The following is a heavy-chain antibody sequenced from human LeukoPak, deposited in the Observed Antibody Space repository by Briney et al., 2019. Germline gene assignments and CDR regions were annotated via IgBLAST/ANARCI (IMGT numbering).Heavy chain of an antibody. V-gene: IGHV1-69*04. D-gene: IGHD2-2*02. J-gene: IGHJ4*02. CDR2: IIPILGIA. Sequence: SVKVSCKASGGTFSSYAFSWVRQAPGQGLEWMGRIIPILGIANYAQKFQGRVTVTADESTSTAYMELSSLRSEDTAVYYCARASGYCSSTSCYTFDYWGQGTLVTVSS. CDR3: ARASGYCSSTSCYTFDY. CDR1: GGTFSSYA.